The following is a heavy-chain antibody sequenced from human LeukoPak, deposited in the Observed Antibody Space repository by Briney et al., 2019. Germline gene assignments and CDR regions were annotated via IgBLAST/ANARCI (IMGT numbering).Heavy chain of an antibody. J-gene: IGHJ6*02. D-gene: IGHD3-3*01. CDR1: GFTFSSYS. V-gene: IGHV3-21*01. Sequence: GGSLRLSCAASGFTFSSYSMNWVRQAPGKGLEWVSSISSSSSYIYYADSVKGRFTISRDNAKNSLYLQMNSLRAKDTAVYYCARNPEHYDFWSGFSSYYYYGMDVWGQGTTVTVSS. CDR2: ISSSSSYI. CDR3: ARNPEHYDFWSGFSSYYYYGMDV.